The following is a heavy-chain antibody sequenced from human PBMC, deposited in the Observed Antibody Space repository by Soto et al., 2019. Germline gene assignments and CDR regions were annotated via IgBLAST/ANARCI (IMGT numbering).Heavy chain of an antibody. J-gene: IGHJ5*02. CDR2: IYYSGST. CDR3: ASGSSYSSSWYRNPNWFDP. Sequence: SETLSLTCTVSGGSIISGGYYWSLIRQHPGKGLEWIGYIYYSGSTYYNPSLKSRVTISVDTSKNQFSLKLSSVTAADTAVYYCASGSSYSSSWYRNPNWFDPWGQGTLVTVSS. CDR1: GGSIISGGYY. V-gene: IGHV4-31*03. D-gene: IGHD6-13*01.